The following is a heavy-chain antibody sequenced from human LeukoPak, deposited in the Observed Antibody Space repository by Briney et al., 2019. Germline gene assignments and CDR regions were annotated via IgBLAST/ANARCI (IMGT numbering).Heavy chain of an antibody. CDR2: ISSSGSTI. J-gene: IGHJ6*04. Sequence: GGSLRLSCAASGFTFSSYEMNWVRQAPGKGLEWVSYISSSGSTIYYADSVKGRFTISGDNAKNSLYLQMNSLRAEDTAVYYCAELGITMIGGVWGKGTTVTISS. V-gene: IGHV3-48*03. CDR1: GFTFSSYE. D-gene: IGHD3-10*02. CDR3: AELGITMIGGV.